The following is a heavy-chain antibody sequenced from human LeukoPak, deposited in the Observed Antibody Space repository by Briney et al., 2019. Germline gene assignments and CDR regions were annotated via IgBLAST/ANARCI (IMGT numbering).Heavy chain of an antibody. Sequence: GGSLRLSCAASGFTFSSYAMHWVRQAPGKGLEWVAVISYDGSNKYYADSVKGRFTISRDNSKNTLYLQMNSLRAEDTAVYYCARDIDNGDYVVYWGQGTLVTVSS. V-gene: IGHV3-30*04. J-gene: IGHJ4*02. CDR1: GFTFSSYA. D-gene: IGHD4-17*01. CDR2: ISYDGSNK. CDR3: ARDIDNGDYVVY.